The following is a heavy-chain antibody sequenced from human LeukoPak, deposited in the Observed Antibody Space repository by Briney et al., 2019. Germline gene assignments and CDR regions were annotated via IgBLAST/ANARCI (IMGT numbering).Heavy chain of an antibody. CDR2: IYYSGST. V-gene: IGHV4-39*01. CDR1: GGSISSSSYY. J-gene: IGHJ4*02. D-gene: IGHD6-19*01. Sequence: SETLSLTCTVPGGSISSSSYYWGWIRQPPGKGLEWIGSIYYSGSTYYNPSLKSRVTISVDTSKNQFSLKLSSVTAADTAVYYCARSTSIAVAGTVYWGQGTLVTVSS. CDR3: ARSTSIAVAGTVY.